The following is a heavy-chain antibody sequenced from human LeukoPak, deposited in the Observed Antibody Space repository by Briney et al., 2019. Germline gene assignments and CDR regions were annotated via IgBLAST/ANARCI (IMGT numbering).Heavy chain of an antibody. Sequence: ASVKVSCKASGYTFTSYYMHWVRQAPGQGLEWMGIINPSGGSTSYAQKFQGRVTTTRDTSTSTVYMELSSLRSEDTAVYYCATQYGSDAYYFGYWGQGTLVTVSS. V-gene: IGHV1-46*01. CDR3: ATQYGSDAYYFGY. CDR2: INPSGGST. J-gene: IGHJ4*02. CDR1: GYTFTSYY. D-gene: IGHD3-10*01.